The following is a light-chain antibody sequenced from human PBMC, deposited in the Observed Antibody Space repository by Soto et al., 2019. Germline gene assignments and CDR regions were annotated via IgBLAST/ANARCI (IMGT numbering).Light chain of an antibody. V-gene: IGLV7-46*01. Sequence: QAVVTQEPSLTVSPGGTVTLTCGSSTGAVTSGHYPYWCQQKPGQAPRTLIYDTSNKHSWTPARFSGSLLGGKAALTLSGAQPEDEAEYYCLLSYSGALVVFGGGTQLTVL. CDR2: DTS. J-gene: IGLJ2*01. CDR3: LLSYSGALVV. CDR1: TGAVTSGHY.